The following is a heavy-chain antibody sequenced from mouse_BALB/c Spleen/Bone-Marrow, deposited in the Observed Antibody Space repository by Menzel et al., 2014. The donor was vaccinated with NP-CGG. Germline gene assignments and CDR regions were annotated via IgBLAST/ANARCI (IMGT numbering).Heavy chain of an antibody. CDR3: GGGTVPAWFAY. V-gene: IGHV10-1*02. CDR1: GFTFNTYA. J-gene: IGHJ3*01. Sequence: EVQLVESGGGLVQPKGSLKLSCAASGFTFNTYAVNWVRQAPGKGLEWVARIRIKNNNYATYYAGSVKDRFTISRNDSQSILYLKMNNLKTGATAIFLGGGGTVPAWFAYWGQGTLVTVSS. CDR2: IRIKNNNYAT. D-gene: IGHD1-1*01.